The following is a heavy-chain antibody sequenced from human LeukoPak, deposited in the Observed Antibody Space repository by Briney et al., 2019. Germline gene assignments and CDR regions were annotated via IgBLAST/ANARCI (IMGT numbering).Heavy chain of an antibody. J-gene: IGHJ3*02. V-gene: IGHV5-51*01. CDR1: GLRFTTFW. CDR3: ARRLIHAFDI. Sequence: GGSLEISRQGSGLRFTTFWIDWVRPVPGKGLQWMGGIYPGDSDTTYSPSFQGQFTMSADKSTSTAYLQWSSLKASDTAMYYCARRLIHAFDIWGQGTRGTVSS. CDR2: IYPGDSDT. D-gene: IGHD3-22*01.